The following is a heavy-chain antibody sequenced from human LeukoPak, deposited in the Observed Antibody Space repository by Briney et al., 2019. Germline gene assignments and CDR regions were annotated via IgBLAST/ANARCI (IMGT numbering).Heavy chain of an antibody. CDR2: INHSGST. CDR3: ARGRGVLHWFDP. D-gene: IGHD3-10*01. Sequence: PSETLSLTCAVYGGSFSGYYWSWIRQPPGKGLEWIGEINHSGSTNYNPSLKSRVTISVDTSKNQFSLKLSSVTAADTAVYYCARGRGVLHWFDPWGQGTLVTVSS. CDR1: GGSFSGYY. V-gene: IGHV4-34*01. J-gene: IGHJ5*02.